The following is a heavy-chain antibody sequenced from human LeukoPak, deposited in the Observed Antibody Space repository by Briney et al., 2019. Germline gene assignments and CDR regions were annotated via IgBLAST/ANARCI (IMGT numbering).Heavy chain of an antibody. CDR1: GFTFSSYS. CDR2: IKQDGSEK. CDR3: AKQTGESPSGY. V-gene: IGHV3-7*03. D-gene: IGHD3-10*01. J-gene: IGHJ4*02. Sequence: GGSLRLSCAASGFTFSSYSTSWVRQAPGKGLGWVANIKQDGSEKYYVDSVKGRFTISRDNSKNTLYLQMNSLRAEDTAVYYCAKQTGESPSGYWGQGTLVTVSS.